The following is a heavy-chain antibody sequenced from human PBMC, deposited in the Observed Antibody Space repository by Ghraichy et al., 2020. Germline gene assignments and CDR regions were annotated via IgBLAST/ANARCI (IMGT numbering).Heavy chain of an antibody. CDR3: ARGIGRVPRT. V-gene: IGHV4-34*01. CDR1: GGSFSGYY. Sequence: SETLSLTCAVYGGSFSGYYWSWIRQPPGKGLEWIGEINHSGSTNYNPSLKSRVTISVDTSKNQFSLKLSSVTAADTAVYYCARGIGRVPRTWGQGTMVTVSS. CDR2: INHSGST. J-gene: IGHJ3*01. D-gene: IGHD3-10*01.